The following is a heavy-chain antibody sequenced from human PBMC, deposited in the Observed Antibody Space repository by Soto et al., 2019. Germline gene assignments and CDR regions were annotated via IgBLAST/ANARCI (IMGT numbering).Heavy chain of an antibody. J-gene: IGHJ6*02. Sequence: ASVKVSCKASGYTFTSYGISWVRQAPGQGLEWMGWISAYNGNTNYAQKLQGRVTMTTDTSTSTAYMELRSLRSDDTAVYYCARVVYYDFWSGYYTGLGMDVWGQGTTVTVSS. V-gene: IGHV1-18*01. D-gene: IGHD3-3*01. CDR1: GYTFTSYG. CDR3: ARVVYYDFWSGYYTGLGMDV. CDR2: ISAYNGNT.